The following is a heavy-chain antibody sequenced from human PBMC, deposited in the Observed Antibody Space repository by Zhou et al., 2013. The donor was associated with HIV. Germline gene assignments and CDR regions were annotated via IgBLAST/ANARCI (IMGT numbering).Heavy chain of an antibody. D-gene: IGHD6-6*01. J-gene: IGHJ5*02. CDR2: INPSGGST. CDR3: GRDPYSSSSYNWFDP. Sequence: QVQLVQSGAELTRPGASVTVSCKASGYTFTNYYIHWVRQVPGQGLEWMGIINPSGGSTNYAQSFQGRVTMTTDTSTSTVYMELRSLRPDDTAVYYCGRDPYSSSSYNWFDPWGQGTLVTVSS. V-gene: IGHV1-46*01. CDR1: GYTFTNYY.